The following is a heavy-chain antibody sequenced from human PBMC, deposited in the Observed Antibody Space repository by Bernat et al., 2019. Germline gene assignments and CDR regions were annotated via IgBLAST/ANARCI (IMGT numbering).Heavy chain of an antibody. CDR2: IYSGGSI. CDR1: GFTVSSNY. CDR3: ARDVEYGDPYFDY. Sequence: EVQLVETGGGLIQPGGSLRLSCAASGFTVSSNYMSWVRQAPGKGLEWVSVIYSGGSIYYADSVKGRFTISRDNAKNSLYLQMNSLRAEDTAVYYCARDVEYGDPYFDYWGQGTLVTVSS. D-gene: IGHD4-17*01. J-gene: IGHJ4*02. V-gene: IGHV3-53*02.